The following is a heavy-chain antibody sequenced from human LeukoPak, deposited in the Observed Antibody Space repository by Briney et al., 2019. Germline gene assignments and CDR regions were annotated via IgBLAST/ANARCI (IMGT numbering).Heavy chain of an antibody. CDR3: ARDPLGYCSSTSCYYYGMDV. CDR2: IWYDGSNK. CDR1: GFTFSSYG. D-gene: IGHD2-2*01. V-gene: IGHV3-33*01. J-gene: IGHJ6*02. Sequence: GGSLRLSCAASGFTFSSYGMHWVRQAPGKGPEWVAVIWYDGSNKYYADSVKGRFTISRDNSKNTLYLQMNSLRAEDTAVYYCARDPLGYCSSTSCYYYGMDVWGQGTTVTVSS.